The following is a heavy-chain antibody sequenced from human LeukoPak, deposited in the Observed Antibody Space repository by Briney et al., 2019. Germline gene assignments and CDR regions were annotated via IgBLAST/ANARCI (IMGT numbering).Heavy chain of an antibody. CDR3: ARGREQLSY. D-gene: IGHD6-13*01. J-gene: IGHJ4*02. CDR2: IYYSGST. Sequence: SETLSLTCTVSGGSISSYYWSWIRQPPGKGLGWIGYIYYSGSTNYNLSLKSRVTISVDTSKNQFSLKLSSVTAADTAVYYCARGREQLSYWGQGTLVTVSS. CDR1: GGSISSYY. V-gene: IGHV4-59*01.